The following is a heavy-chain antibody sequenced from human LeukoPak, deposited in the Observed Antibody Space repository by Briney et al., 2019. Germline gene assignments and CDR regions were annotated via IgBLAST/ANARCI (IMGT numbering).Heavy chain of an antibody. J-gene: IGHJ4*02. CDR3: AREDNWNYEDY. V-gene: IGHV3-7*01. Sequence: GGSLRLSCAASGFTFSNYWMSWVRQAPGKGLEWVANIKQDGSEKYYVNSVKGRFTISRDNAKDSLYLQMNSLRAEDTAIYYCAREDNWNYEDYWGQGTLVTVSS. D-gene: IGHD1-7*01. CDR2: IKQDGSEK. CDR1: GFTFSNYW.